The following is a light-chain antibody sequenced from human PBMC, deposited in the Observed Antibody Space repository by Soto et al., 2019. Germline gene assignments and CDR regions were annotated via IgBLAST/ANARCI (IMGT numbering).Light chain of an antibody. CDR2: LTS. CDR1: QTINNY. J-gene: IGKJ1*01. CDR3: QQSFTTPWT. Sequence: DIQMTQSPSSLSASVGDRVTITCRASQTINNYLNWFQQKPGRAPKLLIYLTSTLESGVPSRFSGSGPGTDFTLTISSLKPEDFATYHCQQSFTTPWTFGQGTKVDVK. V-gene: IGKV1-39*01.